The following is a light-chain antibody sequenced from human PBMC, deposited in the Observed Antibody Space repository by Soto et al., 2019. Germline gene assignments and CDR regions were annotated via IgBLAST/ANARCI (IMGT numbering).Light chain of an antibody. CDR2: DNN. V-gene: IGLV1-51*01. J-gene: IGLJ3*02. CDR3: GTWDTSLFVWV. CDR1: NSNIGKNF. Sequence: QSVLTQPPSVSAAPGQTVTISCSGTNSNIGKNFVSWYRQSPGTAPNLLLYDNNQLPSGIPDRFNGSKIDTSATLVISGLQTGDEADYYCGTWDTSLFVWVFGGGTKLTVL.